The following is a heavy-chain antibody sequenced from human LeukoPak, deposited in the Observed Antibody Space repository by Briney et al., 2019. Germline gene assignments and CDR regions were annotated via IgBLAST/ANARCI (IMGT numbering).Heavy chain of an antibody. CDR3: ASLGSGENYFDY. Sequence: GGSLRLSCAASGFTVSSNYMSWVRQAPGKGLEWVSVIYSGGSTYYADSVKGRFTISRDNSKNTLYLQMSSLRAEDTAVYYCASLGSGENYFDYWGQGTLVTVSS. J-gene: IGHJ4*02. V-gene: IGHV3-66*01. D-gene: IGHD3-10*01. CDR2: IYSGGST. CDR1: GFTVSSNY.